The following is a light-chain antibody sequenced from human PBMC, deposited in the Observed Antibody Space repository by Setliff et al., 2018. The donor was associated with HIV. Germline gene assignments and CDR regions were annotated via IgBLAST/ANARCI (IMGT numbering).Light chain of an antibody. V-gene: IGLV2-23*01. CDR1: SGDVGRYNL. CDR3: CSNTGSNTYV. Sequence: QSVLTQPASVSGSPGQSITISCTGTSGDVGRYNLVSWYQQQPGKPPKLMIYQASKRPSGVSNRFSVSKSGNTASLTISGLQAEDEADYYCCSNTGSNTYVFGTGTKSPS. CDR2: QAS. J-gene: IGLJ1*01.